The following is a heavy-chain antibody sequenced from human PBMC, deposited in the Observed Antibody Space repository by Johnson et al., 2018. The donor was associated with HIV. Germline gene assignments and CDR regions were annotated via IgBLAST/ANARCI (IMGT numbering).Heavy chain of an antibody. CDR1: GFTFSSYA. CDR2: ISYDGSNK. Sequence: QVQLVESGGGVVQPGRSLRLSCAASGFTFSSYAMHWVRQAPGQGLEWVAVISYDGSNKYYPASVKGRFTLSRDNAKNTVYLQMNSLRADDTAVYYCAREGPSERAGFDIWGQGTMVTVSS. V-gene: IGHV3-30-3*01. J-gene: IGHJ3*02. CDR3: AREGPSERAGFDI.